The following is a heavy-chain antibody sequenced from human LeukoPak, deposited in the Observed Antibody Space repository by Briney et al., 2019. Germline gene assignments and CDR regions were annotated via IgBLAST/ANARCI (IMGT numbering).Heavy chain of an antibody. CDR3: ATSYHSWTYYLPLRY. D-gene: IGHD3-10*01. J-gene: IGHJ4*02. Sequence: PGGSLRLSCAASAITFSSYAVSWVRQAPGKGLEWVSGISGSGGSTYYADSVKGRFTISRDNSKNTLYLQMNSLRAEDTAVYYCATSYHSWTYYLPLRYWCQGTLVTVSA. CDR1: AITFSSYA. V-gene: IGHV3-23*01. CDR2: ISGSGGST.